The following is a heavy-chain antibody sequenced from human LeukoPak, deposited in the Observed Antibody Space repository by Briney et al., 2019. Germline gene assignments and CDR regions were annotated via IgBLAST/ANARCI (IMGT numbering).Heavy chain of an antibody. CDR2: MNPNSGNT. J-gene: IGHJ4*02. CDR1: GYTFTSYD. CDR3: AKGGGAHYDTSGYLTA. D-gene: IGHD3-22*01. Sequence: GASVKVSCKASGYTFTSYDINWVRQATGQGLEWMGWMNPNSGNTGYAQKFQGRVTMTRNTSISTAYMELSSLKSEDTGVYYCAKGGGAHYDTSGYLTAWGQGTLVTVSS. V-gene: IGHV1-8*01.